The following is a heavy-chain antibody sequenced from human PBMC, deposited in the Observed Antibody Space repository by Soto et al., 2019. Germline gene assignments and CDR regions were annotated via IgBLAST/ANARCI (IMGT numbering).Heavy chain of an antibody. CDR2: ISAYNGNT. J-gene: IGHJ6*02. V-gene: IGHV1-18*01. D-gene: IGHD6-13*01. Sequence: ASVKVSCKASGYTFTSYGISWVRQAPGQGLEWMGWISAYNGNTNYAQKLQGRVTMTTDTSTSTAYMELRSLRSDDTAVYYCARGGRVIAAAGTLNYYYYGMDVWGQGTTVTVSS. CDR3: ARGGRVIAAAGTLNYYYYGMDV. CDR1: GYTFTSYG.